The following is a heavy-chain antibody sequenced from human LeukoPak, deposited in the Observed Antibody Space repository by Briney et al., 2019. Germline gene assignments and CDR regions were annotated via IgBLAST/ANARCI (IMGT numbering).Heavy chain of an antibody. CDR2: IYTSGST. Sequence: SETLSLTCTVSGGSISSYYWSWIRQPPGKGLEWIGYIYTSGSTNYNPSLKSRVTISVDTSKNQFSLKLSSVTAADTAEYYCARHSHSSSGAFDIWGQGTMVTVSS. CDR3: ARHSHSSSGAFDI. V-gene: IGHV4-4*09. CDR1: GGSISSYY. D-gene: IGHD6-6*01. J-gene: IGHJ3*02.